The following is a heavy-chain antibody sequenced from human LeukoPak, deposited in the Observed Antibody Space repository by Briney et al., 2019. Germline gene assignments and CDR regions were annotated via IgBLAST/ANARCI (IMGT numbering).Heavy chain of an antibody. CDR3: AREILGGFNPGAY. Sequence: PSETLSLTCTVSLDSTTSNFWSWVRQPPGKGLEWIGEIHRSGSPNYNPSLQSRVTVSIDRSRNQIALELSSVTAADTAVYYCAREILGGFNPGAYWGQGTLVTVSS. CDR1: LDSTTSNF. CDR2: IHRSGSP. V-gene: IGHV4-4*02. D-gene: IGHD1-14*01. J-gene: IGHJ4*02.